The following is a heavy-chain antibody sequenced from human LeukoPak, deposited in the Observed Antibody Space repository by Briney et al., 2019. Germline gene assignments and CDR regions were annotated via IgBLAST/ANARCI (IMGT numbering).Heavy chain of an antibody. Sequence: GGSLRLSCTASRFTFGDYTVTWVRQTPGKGLERLANINIDGSHTYYIDSVKGRFTISRDNAKNSLYLQMNSLRVEDTAVYYCAKGRGSSWYSIDYWGQGTLVTVSS. V-gene: IGHV3-7*01. J-gene: IGHJ4*02. CDR3: AKGRGSSWYSIDY. D-gene: IGHD6-13*01. CDR2: INIDGSHT. CDR1: RFTFGDYT.